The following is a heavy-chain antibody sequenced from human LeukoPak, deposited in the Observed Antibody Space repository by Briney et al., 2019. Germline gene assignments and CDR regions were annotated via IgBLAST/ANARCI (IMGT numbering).Heavy chain of an antibody. D-gene: IGHD1-26*01. J-gene: IGHJ4*02. Sequence: GGSLRLSCAASGFTFSTYAMHWVRQAPGKGLEWVAVISYDGGNKYYADSVKGRFTISRDNSKSTLFLQMNSLRAEDTAMYYCARVGGSYWGYFDYWGQGTLVTVSS. CDR3: ARVGGSYWGYFDY. CDR1: GFTFSTYA. V-gene: IGHV3-30-3*01. CDR2: ISYDGGNK.